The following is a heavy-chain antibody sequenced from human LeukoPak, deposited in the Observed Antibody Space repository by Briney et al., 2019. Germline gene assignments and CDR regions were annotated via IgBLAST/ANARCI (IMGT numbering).Heavy chain of an antibody. Sequence: PGRSLRLSCAASGFTFSSYAMHWVRQAPGKGLEWVAVISYDGSNKYYADSVKGRFTISRDNSKNTLYLQMNSLRAEDTAVYYCAKSLRPSTVVVTAHSAFDIWGQGTMVTVSS. CDR2: ISYDGSNK. J-gene: IGHJ3*02. CDR3: AKSLRPSTVVVTAHSAFDI. D-gene: IGHD2-21*02. V-gene: IGHV3-30-3*02. CDR1: GFTFSSYA.